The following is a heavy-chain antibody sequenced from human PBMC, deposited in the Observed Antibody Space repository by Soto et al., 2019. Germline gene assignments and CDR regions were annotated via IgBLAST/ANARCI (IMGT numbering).Heavy chain of an antibody. CDR3: ARAPGIAVAGTFDY. D-gene: IGHD6-19*01. J-gene: IGHJ4*02. V-gene: IGHV4-59*01. Sequence: PSETLALTCTVSSGSIRSYYWSWIRQPPGKGLEWIGYIYYSGSTNYNPSLKSRVTISVDTSKNQFSLKLSSVTAADTAVYYCARAPGIAVAGTFDYWGQGTLVTVS. CDR2: IYYSGST. CDR1: SGSIRSYY.